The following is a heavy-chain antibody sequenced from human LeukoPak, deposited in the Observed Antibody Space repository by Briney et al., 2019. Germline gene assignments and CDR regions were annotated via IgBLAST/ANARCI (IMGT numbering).Heavy chain of an antibody. D-gene: IGHD1/OR15-1a*01. CDR3: ARRTALEQYFDY. Sequence: PGGSLRLSCAASGFTFSSYAMSWVRQAPEKGLEWVSAISGSGGSTYYADSVKGRFTISRDNSKNTLYVQMNSLRAEDTAVYYCARRTALEQYFDYWGQGTLVTVSS. CDR1: GFTFSSYA. V-gene: IGHV3-23*01. J-gene: IGHJ4*02. CDR2: ISGSGGST.